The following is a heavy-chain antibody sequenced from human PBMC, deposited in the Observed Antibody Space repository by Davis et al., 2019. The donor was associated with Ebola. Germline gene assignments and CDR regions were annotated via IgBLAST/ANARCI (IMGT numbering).Heavy chain of an antibody. CDR1: GGSLSSSNW. Sequence: SETLSLTCAVSGGSLSSSNWWSWVRQPPGKGLEWIGEIYHSGSTNYNPSLKSRVTISVDTSKNQFSLKLSSVTAAETAVYYCARDPLYCSSTSCSTSGFDIWGQGTMVTVSS. J-gene: IGHJ3*02. D-gene: IGHD2-2*01. CDR3: ARDPLYCSSTSCSTSGFDI. V-gene: IGHV4-4*02. CDR2: IYHSGST.